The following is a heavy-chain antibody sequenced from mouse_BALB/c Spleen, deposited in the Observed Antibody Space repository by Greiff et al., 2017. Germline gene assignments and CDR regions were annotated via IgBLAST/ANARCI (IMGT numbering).Heavy chain of an antibody. Sequence: QVQLQQPGAELVKPGAPVKLSCKASGYTFTSYWMNWVKQRPGRGLEWIGRIDPSDSATHYNQKFKDKATLTVDKSSSTAYIQLSSLTSEDSAVYYCARQGGNWFAYWGQGTLVTVSA. CDR2: IDPSDSAT. CDR3: ARQGGNWFAY. J-gene: IGHJ3*01. CDR1: GYTFTSYW. D-gene: IGHD2-1*01. V-gene: IGHV1-69*02.